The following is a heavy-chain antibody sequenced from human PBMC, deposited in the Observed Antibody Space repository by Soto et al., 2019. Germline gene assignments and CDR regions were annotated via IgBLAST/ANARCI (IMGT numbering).Heavy chain of an antibody. Sequence: ASVKVSCKASGYTFTAYYMHWVRQAPGQGLEWMGWVNPNSGGTNYAQKFQGRVTMTRDTSISTAYMELTRLRSDDTAVYYCARSIAARRTVDYWGQGTLVTVSS. J-gene: IGHJ4*01. V-gene: IGHV1-2*02. CDR2: VNPNSGGT. D-gene: IGHD6-6*01. CDR1: GYTFTAYY. CDR3: ARSIAARRTVDY.